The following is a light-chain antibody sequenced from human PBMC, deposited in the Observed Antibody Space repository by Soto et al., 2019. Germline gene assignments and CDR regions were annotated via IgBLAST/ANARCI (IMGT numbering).Light chain of an antibody. CDR3: AAWDDSLNAVV. J-gene: IGLJ2*01. V-gene: IGLV2-11*01. CDR2: DVS. Sequence: QSALTQPRSVSGSPGQSVTISCTGTSSDVGGYNYVSWYQQHPGKAPKLMIYDVSKRPSGVPDRFSGSKSGTSASLAISGLRSEDEADFYCAAWDDSLNAVVFGGGTKLTVL. CDR1: SSDVGGYNY.